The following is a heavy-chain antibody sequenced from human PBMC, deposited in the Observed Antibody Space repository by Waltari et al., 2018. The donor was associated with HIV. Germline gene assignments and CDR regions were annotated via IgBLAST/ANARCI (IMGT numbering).Heavy chain of an antibody. V-gene: IGHV2-70*15. CDR3: ARHVSGENAFDI. CDR1: GFSLSTSGMC. CDR2: IDWDDDQ. D-gene: IGHD3-10*01. J-gene: IGHJ3*02. Sequence: QVTLRESGPALVKPTQTLTLTCTFSGFSLSTSGMCVSWLRQPPGKALEWLARIDWDDDQYYSTSLKTRLTISKDTSKNQVVLTMTNMDPVDTATYYCARHVSGENAFDIWGQGTMVTVSS.